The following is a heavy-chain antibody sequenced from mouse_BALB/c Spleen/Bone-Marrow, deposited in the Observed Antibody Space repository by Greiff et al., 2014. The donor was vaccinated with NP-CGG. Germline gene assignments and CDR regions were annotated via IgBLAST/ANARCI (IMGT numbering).Heavy chain of an antibody. D-gene: IGHD4-1*01. J-gene: IGHJ3*01. V-gene: IGHV1-12*01. CDR1: GYTFTSYN. CDR3: ARWGWDRFAY. CDR2: IYPGNGDT. Sequence: LQQSGAELVKPGASVKMSCKASGYTFTSYNMHWVKQTPGQGLEWIGAIYPGNGDTSYNQKFKGKATLTADKSSSTAYVQLSSLTSEDSAVYYCARWGWDRFAYWGQGTLVTVSA.